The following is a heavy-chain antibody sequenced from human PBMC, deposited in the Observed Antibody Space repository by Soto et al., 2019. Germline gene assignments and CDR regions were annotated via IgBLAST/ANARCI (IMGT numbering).Heavy chain of an antibody. D-gene: IGHD2-15*01. CDR1: GFTFSSYS. J-gene: IGHJ6*03. CDR3: AKAQIDCSSASCPASTYYYYYYLDV. CDR2: ISSSSSYI. V-gene: IGHV3-21*04. Sequence: PGGSLRLSCAASGFTFSSYSMNWVRQAPGKGLEWVSSISSSSSYIYYADSVKGRFTISRDNAKNSLYLQMNSLRAEDTAVYYCAKAQIDCSSASCPASTYYYYYYLDVWGKGTTVTVSS.